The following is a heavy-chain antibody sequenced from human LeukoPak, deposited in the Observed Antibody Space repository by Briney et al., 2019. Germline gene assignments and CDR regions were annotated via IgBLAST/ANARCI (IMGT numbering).Heavy chain of an antibody. CDR1: GGSISSGDYY. J-gene: IGHJ2*01. CDR3: ARVGTSIWDWYFDL. V-gene: IGHV4-30-4*01. D-gene: IGHD1-1*01. Sequence: PSETLSLTCTVSGGSISSGDYYWSWIRQPPGKGLEWIGYIYYSGSTYYNPSLKSRVTISVDTSKNQFSLKLSSVTAADTAAYYCARVGTSIWDWYFDLWGRGTLVTVSS. CDR2: IYYSGST.